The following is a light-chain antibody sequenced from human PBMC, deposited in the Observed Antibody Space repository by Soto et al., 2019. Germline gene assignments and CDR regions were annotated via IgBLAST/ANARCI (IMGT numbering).Light chain of an antibody. Sequence: DIQMTQSPSTLSASVGDRVTITCRASQNVTTWLAWYQHKPGKAPKLLLYDVSNLESGVPSRFSGSGSGTEFTLTINSLQSDDFATYFCQQYDSYRTFGQGTRLEIK. V-gene: IGKV1-5*01. CDR3: QQYDSYRT. CDR1: QNVTTW. J-gene: IGKJ5*01. CDR2: DVS.